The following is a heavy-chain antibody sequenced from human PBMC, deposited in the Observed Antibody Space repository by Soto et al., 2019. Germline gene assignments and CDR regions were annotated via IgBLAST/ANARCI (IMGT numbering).Heavy chain of an antibody. D-gene: IGHD6-19*01. V-gene: IGHV4-34*01. CDR1: GGSFSGYY. CDR3: ARGRWETIPV. J-gene: IGHJ4*02. CDR2: INHSGST. Sequence: QVQVQQWGAGLLKPSETLSLTCAVYGGSFSGYYWSWIRQPPGKGLEWIGEINHSGSTNYNPSLKSRVTISVDTSKNQFSLKLSSVTAADTAVYYCARGRWETIPVWGQGTLVTVSS.